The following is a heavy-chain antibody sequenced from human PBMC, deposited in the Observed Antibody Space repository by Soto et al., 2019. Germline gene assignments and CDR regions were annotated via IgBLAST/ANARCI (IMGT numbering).Heavy chain of an antibody. D-gene: IGHD3-22*01. J-gene: IGHJ3*02. CDR2: ISGSGGST. Sequence: GGSLRLSCAASGFTFSSYAMSWVRQAPGKGLEWVSAISGSGGSTYYADSVKGRFTISRDNSKNTLYLQMNSLRAEDTAVYYCSKDTNYYDSSGYYLGDAFDIWGQGTMVTVSS. V-gene: IGHV3-23*01. CDR1: GFTFSSYA. CDR3: SKDTNYYDSSGYYLGDAFDI.